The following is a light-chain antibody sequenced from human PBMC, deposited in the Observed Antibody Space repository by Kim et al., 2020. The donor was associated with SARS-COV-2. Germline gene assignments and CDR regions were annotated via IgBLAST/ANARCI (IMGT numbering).Light chain of an antibody. CDR1: HPVSSSI. Sequence: SPGEGDTASCRAGHPVSSSILAWYQQKPGQAPRLLIYATSRRATGIPDRFSASGSGTEFTLTINSLEPEDLAIYFCQQYGTSPPTFGQGTKLEI. CDR3: QQYGTSPPT. J-gene: IGKJ2*01. V-gene: IGKV3-20*01. CDR2: ATS.